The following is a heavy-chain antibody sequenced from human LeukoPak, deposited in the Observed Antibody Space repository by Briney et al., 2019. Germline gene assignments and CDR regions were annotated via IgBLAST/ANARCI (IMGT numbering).Heavy chain of an antibody. J-gene: IGHJ4*02. CDR1: GFTFSSYA. CDR2: ISDSGGTT. CDR3: AKRPYSSGYYHFDY. V-gene: IGHV3-23*01. D-gene: IGHD3-22*01. Sequence: GESLRLSCAASGFTFSSYAMSWVRQAPGKGLEWVSGISDSGGTTHYADSVKGRFTISRDNSKNTMYLQMNSLRAEDTAVYYCAKRPYSSGYYHFDYWGQGTLVTVSS.